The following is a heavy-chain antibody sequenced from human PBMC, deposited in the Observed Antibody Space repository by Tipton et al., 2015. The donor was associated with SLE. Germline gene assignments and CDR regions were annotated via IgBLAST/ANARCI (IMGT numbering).Heavy chain of an antibody. CDR2: MSHSGGT. CDR1: GGSFSGYY. D-gene: IGHD6-6*01. J-gene: IGHJ6*03. V-gene: IGHV4-34*01. CDR3: ARGSSSSSYYYYYMDV. Sequence: TLSLTCAVYGGSFSGYYGSWIRQPPGKGLEWIGEMSHSGGTNYNPSLKSRVTISVDTSKNQFSLKLSSVTAADTAVYYCARGSSSSSYYYYYMDVWGKGTTVTVSS.